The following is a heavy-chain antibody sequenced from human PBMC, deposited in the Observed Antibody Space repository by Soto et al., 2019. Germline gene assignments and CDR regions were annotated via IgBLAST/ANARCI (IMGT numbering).Heavy chain of an antibody. V-gene: IGHV1-18*01. CDR1: GYTFTSYG. J-gene: IGHJ3*02. Sequence: ASVKVSCKASGYTFTSYGISWVRQAPGQGLEWMGWISAYNGNTNYAQKLQGRVTMTTDTSTSTAYMELSSLRSEDTAVYYCARDLWNDVAFDIWGQGTMVTVSS. CDR2: ISAYNGNT. D-gene: IGHD1-1*01. CDR3: ARDLWNDVAFDI.